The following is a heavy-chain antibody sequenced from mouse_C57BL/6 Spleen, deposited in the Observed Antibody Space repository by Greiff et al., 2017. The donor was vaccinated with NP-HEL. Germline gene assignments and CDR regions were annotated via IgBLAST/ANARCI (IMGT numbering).Heavy chain of an antibody. V-gene: IGHV1-69*01. CDR1: GYTFTSYW. CDR2: IDPSDSYT. J-gene: IGHJ1*03. D-gene: IGHD1-1*01. Sequence: VQLQQPGAELVMPGASVKLSCKASGYTFTSYWMHWVKQRPGQGLEWIGEIDPSDSYTNYNQKFKGKSTLTVDKSSSTAYMQLSSLTSEDSAVYYCASRFITTVDRYFDVWGTETTVTVSS. CDR3: ASRFITTVDRYFDV.